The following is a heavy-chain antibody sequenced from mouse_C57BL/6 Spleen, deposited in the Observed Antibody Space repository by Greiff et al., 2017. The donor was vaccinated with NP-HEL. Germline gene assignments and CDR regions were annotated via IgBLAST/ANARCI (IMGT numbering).Heavy chain of an antibody. CDR3: ARDSITTVFYWYFDV. CDR2: IYPGSGST. V-gene: IGHV1-55*01. CDR1: GYTFTSYW. Sequence: VQLQQPGAELVKPGASVKMSCKASGYTFTSYWITWVKQRPGQGLEWIGDIYPGSGSTNYNEKFKSKATLTVDTSSSTAYMQLSSLTSEDSAVYYCARDSITTVFYWYFDVWGTGTTVTVSS. J-gene: IGHJ1*03. D-gene: IGHD1-1*01.